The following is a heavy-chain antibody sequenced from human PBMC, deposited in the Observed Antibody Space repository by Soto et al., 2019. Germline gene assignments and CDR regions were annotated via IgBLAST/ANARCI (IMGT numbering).Heavy chain of an antibody. CDR3: ASHHLVTTIVY. Sequence: PSETLSLTCAVSGYSISSGYYWGWIRQPPGKGLEWIGSIYHSGSTYYNPSLKSRVTISVDTSKNQFSLKLSSVTAADTAVYYCASHHLVTTIVYWGQGTLVTVS. CDR2: IYHSGST. CDR1: GYSISSGYY. D-gene: IGHD4-4*01. J-gene: IGHJ4*02. V-gene: IGHV4-38-2*01.